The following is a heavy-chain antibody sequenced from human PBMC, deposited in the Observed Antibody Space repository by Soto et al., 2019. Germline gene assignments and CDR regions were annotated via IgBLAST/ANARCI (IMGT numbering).Heavy chain of an antibody. D-gene: IGHD3-16*02. J-gene: IGHJ3*02. CDR2: IYYSGST. CDR1: GGSISSYY. V-gene: IGHV4-59*01. Sequence: PSETLSLTCTVSGGSISSYYWSWIRQPPGKGLEWIGYIYYSGSTNYNPSLKSRVTISVDTSKNQFSLKLSSVTAADTAVYYCARDRGIDYVWGSYRYTGDAFDIWGQGTMVTVS. CDR3: ARDRGIDYVWGSYRYTGDAFDI.